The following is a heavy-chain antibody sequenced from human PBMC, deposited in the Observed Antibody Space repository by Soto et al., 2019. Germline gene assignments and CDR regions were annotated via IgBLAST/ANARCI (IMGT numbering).Heavy chain of an antibody. Sequence: GGSLRLSCAASGFTFSSYAMSWVRQAPGKGLEWVSSISGSGGSTYHADSVKGRFSISRDNSKNTLYLQMNSLRAEDTAVYYCAKAGGPYGGNGKYWGQGTLVTVSS. CDR1: GFTFSSYA. J-gene: IGHJ4*02. D-gene: IGHD4-17*01. V-gene: IGHV3-23*01. CDR3: AKAGGPYGGNGKY. CDR2: ISGSGGST.